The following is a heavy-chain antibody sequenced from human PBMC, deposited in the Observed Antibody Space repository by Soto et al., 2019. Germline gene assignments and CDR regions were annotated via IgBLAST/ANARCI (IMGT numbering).Heavy chain of an antibody. V-gene: IGHV4-39*01. CDR2: IYYSGST. CDR3: ARHLGTSAWFGDYYYYYGMDV. Sequence: SETLSLTCTVSGGSISSSSYYWGWIRQPPGKGLEWIGSIYYSGSTYYNPSLKSRVTISVDTSKNQFSLKLSSVTAADTVVYYCARHLGTSAWFGDYYYYYGMDVWGQGTTVTVSS. J-gene: IGHJ6*02. CDR1: GGSISSSSYY. D-gene: IGHD3-10*01.